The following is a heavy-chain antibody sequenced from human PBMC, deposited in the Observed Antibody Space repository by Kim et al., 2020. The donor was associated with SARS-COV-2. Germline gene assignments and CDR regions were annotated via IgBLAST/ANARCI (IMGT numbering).Heavy chain of an antibody. J-gene: IGHJ4*02. CDR1: GGSFSGYY. CDR3: ARRLSNTSGWGSHYCDL. V-gene: IGHV4-34*01. Sequence: SETLSLTCAVYGGSFSGYYWSWIRQPPGKGLEWIGEINHSGRTNYNPSLKSRVTISVETSKNQFSLKLTSVTAADTAVYYCARRLSNTSGWGSHYCDLWGQRTLVTVSS. D-gene: IGHD3-10*01. CDR2: INHSGRT.